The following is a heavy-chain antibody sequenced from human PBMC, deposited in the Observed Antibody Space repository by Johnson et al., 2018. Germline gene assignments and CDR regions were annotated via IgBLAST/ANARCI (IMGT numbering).Heavy chain of an antibody. D-gene: IGHD5-18*01. V-gene: IGHV3-48*04. J-gene: IGHJ3*02. Sequence: SLRLSCAASGFTFSSYGMHWVRQAPGKGLEWVSSISSSGSTIYYADSVKGRFTISRDNAKNSLYLQMNSLRAEDTAVYYCARQGGRGYSYGYDAFDIWGQGTMVTVSS. CDR3: ARQGGRGYSYGYDAFDI. CDR1: GFTFSSYG. CDR2: ISSSGSTI.